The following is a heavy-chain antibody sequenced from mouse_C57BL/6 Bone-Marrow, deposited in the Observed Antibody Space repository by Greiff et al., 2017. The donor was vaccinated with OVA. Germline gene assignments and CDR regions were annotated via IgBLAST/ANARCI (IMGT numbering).Heavy chain of an antibody. CDR1: GYTFTSSW. D-gene: IGHD1-1*02. CDR2: IYPSDSEP. CDR3: ARRWPSFDY. J-gene: IGHJ2*01. Sequence: QVQLQPPWAELVRPGSSVKLSCKASGYTFTSSWLAWVKQRPGQGLEWIGNIYPSDSEPHYNQKFKEKATLTVDKSSSTAYMQLSNLTSEDSAVYYCARRWPSFDYWGQGTTLTVSS. V-gene: IGHV1-61*01.